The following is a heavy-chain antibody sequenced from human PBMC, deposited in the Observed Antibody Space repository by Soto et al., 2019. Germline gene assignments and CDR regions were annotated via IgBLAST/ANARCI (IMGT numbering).Heavy chain of an antibody. V-gene: IGHV4-30-4*08. J-gene: IGHJ4*02. CDR1: GGSISSGVYY. Sequence: YLTCTVSGGSISSGVYYCSWIRQHPGKGLEGIGYIYYSGSTYNNPSLRSRVSMSIDTSKDQFSLKLKSVTAADTALYFCARQRTSVVTQAYFDVWGPGSLVTVSS. CDR2: IYYSGST. CDR3: ARQRTSVVTQAYFDV. D-gene: IGHD2-21*02.